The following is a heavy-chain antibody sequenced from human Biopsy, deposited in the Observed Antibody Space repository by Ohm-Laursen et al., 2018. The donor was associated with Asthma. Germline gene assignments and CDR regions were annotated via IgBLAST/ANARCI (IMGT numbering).Heavy chain of an antibody. J-gene: IGHJ5*02. CDR1: GFAVSRDH. Sequence: LRLSCSASGFAVSRDHMFWVRQAPGRGLEWIGYIYYSGSTYYNPSLKSRVSILIDTSKNQFSLRLSSVTAADTAVYYCARTTYGDDGFDPWGQGTLVTVSS. CDR2: IYYSGST. V-gene: IGHV4-31*02. D-gene: IGHD4-17*01. CDR3: ARTTYGDDGFDP.